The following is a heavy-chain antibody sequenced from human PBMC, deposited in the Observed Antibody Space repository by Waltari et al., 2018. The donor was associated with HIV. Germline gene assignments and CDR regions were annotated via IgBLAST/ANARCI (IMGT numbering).Heavy chain of an antibody. CDR3: ARGDLYGDIRYFDY. J-gene: IGHJ4*02. CDR2: ISQSGST. CDR1: GDFIRSTKW. Sequence: QVQLQESGPGLVKPSGTLSLTCVVSGDFIRSTKWWVWVRQPPGKGLEWIGEISQSGSTNYEPSLKSRVTISVDKSKKQISLRLKSMTAADTAVYFCARGDLYGDIRYFDYWGQGTLVTVSS. D-gene: IGHD4-17*01. V-gene: IGHV4-4*02.